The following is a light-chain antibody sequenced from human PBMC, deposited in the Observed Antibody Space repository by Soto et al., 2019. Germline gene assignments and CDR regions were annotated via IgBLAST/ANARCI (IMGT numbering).Light chain of an antibody. V-gene: IGKV3-15*01. Sequence: EIVMTQSPSTLSVSPGETATLSCRASQSVGSAVAWYQHKPGQAPRHLIVAASIRATGVPGRFSGGGSGTEFTLPISSRQSEDFAVDYCRQYRNWPPLTFGGGTTVEIK. CDR1: QSVGSA. CDR2: AAS. CDR3: RQYRNWPPLT. J-gene: IGKJ4*02.